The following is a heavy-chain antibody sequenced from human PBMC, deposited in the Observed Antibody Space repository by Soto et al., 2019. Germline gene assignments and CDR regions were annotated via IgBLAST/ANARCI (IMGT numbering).Heavy chain of an antibody. Sequence: DVQLVESGGGLVQPGGSLRLSCGASEFTFSSYWVHWVRQAPGKGLVWVARINSDGSYTSYADSVKGRFTISRDNAKNTLYLQMNSLRAEDTAVYYCASPQPMATVYYGMDVWGLGTTVTVS. CDR3: ASPQPMATVYYGMDV. D-gene: IGHD4-4*01. J-gene: IGHJ6*02. CDR2: INSDGSYT. V-gene: IGHV3-74*01. CDR1: EFTFSSYW.